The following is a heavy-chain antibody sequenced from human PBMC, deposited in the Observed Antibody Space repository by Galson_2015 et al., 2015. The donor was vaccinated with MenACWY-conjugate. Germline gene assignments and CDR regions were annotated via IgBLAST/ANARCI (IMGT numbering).Heavy chain of an antibody. CDR1: GFTFSNYN. J-gene: IGHJ5*02. CDR3: ARLPVATPRGDWFDP. Sequence: SLRLSCAASGFTFSNYNMNWVRQAPGKGLEWVSYISTRGTTMYYADSVKGRFTISRDNANNSVSLQMNSLRDEDTAVYYCARLPVATPRGDWFDPWGQGTLVIVSS. V-gene: IGHV3-48*02. CDR2: ISTRGTTM. D-gene: IGHD5-12*01.